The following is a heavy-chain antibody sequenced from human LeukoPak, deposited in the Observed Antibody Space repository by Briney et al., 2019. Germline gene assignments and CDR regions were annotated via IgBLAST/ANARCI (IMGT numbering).Heavy chain of an antibody. CDR1: GGSSSSDS. V-gene: IGHV4-4*07. Sequence: SETLSLTCTVSGGSSSSDSWNWIRQPAGKGLEWIGHIYTSGSTTYNSSLKSRVIISVDTSKNQFSLKLSSVTAADTAVYYCARGGNWNSYYFDYWGQGTLVTVSS. J-gene: IGHJ4*02. CDR2: IYTSGST. CDR3: ARGGNWNSYYFDY. D-gene: IGHD1-1*01.